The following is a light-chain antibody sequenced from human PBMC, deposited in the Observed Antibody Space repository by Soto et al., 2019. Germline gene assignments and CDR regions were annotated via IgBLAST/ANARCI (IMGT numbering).Light chain of an antibody. J-gene: IGLJ1*01. CDR3: SSYAASNNHV. CDR1: SSDVGGYNY. Sequence: LTQPPSASGSPGQSVTISCTGTSSDVGGYNYVSWYQQHPGKAPKLMIYEVSKRPSGVPDRFSASKSGNTASLTVSGLQAEDEADYYCSSYAASNNHVFGTGTKVTVL. V-gene: IGLV2-8*01. CDR2: EVS.